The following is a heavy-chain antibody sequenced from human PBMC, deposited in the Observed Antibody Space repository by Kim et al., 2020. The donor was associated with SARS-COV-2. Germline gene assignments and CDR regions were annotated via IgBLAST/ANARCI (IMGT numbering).Heavy chain of an antibody. V-gene: IGHV3-23*01. CDR3: AQQPWREQLVSFVRY. D-gene: IGHD6-6*01. CDR2: MTGSGGST. CDR1: GLTFSNYA. J-gene: IGHJ4*02. Sequence: GGSLRLSCAASGLTFSNYAMSWLRQAPGKGPEWVSTMTGSGGSTYHADSVKGRFTISRDNSKNTLYLQMNSLRAEDTAIYYCAQQPWREQLVSFVRYWGQGTLVTVSS.